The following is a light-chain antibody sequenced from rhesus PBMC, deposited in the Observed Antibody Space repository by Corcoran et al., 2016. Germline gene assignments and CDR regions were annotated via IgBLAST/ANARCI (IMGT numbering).Light chain of an antibody. V-gene: IGKV1-66*01. CDR1: QDINNY. J-gene: IGKJ3*01. CDR2: STS. CDR3: QQYYNSPST. Sequence: DIQMTQSPSSLSASVGDRVTLTCRASQDINNYLSWYQQKPEKAPKPLIYSTSSLEKGVTERFCGSRCGTDYTLTISRMQPEDFATYYCQQYYNSPSTCGPGTKLDIK.